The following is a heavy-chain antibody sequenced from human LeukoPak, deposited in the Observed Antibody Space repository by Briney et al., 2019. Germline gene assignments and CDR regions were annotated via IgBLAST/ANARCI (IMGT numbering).Heavy chain of an antibody. J-gene: IGHJ4*02. Sequence: SETLSLTCTVSGGSLSSYYWSWIRQPAGKGLEWIGRIYTSGSTNYNPSLKSRVTMSVDTSKNQFSLKLSSVTAADTAVYYCARGLSKGYYDSSGYYYFDYWGQGTLVTVSS. CDR2: IYTSGST. CDR1: GGSLSSYY. D-gene: IGHD3-22*01. CDR3: ARGLSKGYYDSSGYYYFDY. V-gene: IGHV4-4*07.